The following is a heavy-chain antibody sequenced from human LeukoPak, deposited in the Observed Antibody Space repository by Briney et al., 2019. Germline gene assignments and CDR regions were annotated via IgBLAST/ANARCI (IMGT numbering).Heavy chain of an antibody. Sequence: GGSLRLSCAASGFTFSSYGMHWVRQAPGKGLEWVAFIRYDGSNKYYADSVKGRFTISRDNSKNTLYLQMNSLRAEDTAVYYCAKDVEMATIDYLFDYWGQGTLVTVSS. CDR3: AKDVEMATIDYLFDY. V-gene: IGHV3-30*02. J-gene: IGHJ4*02. CDR2: IRYDGSNK. CDR1: GFTFSSYG. D-gene: IGHD5-24*01.